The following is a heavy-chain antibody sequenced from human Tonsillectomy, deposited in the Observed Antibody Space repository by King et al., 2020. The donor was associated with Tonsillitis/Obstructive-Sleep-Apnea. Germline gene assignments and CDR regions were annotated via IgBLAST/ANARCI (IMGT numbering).Heavy chain of an antibody. Sequence: VQLVQSGGVVVQPGRSLRLSCAASGFNFSSFPIHWVRQAPGKGLDWVAVISFDGSNKYYTDSVKGRFTISRDNSKNTLYLRINSLRGDDTAVYYCARVFDPVTIGAPSAFDYWGQGTLVTVSS. CDR2: ISFDGSNK. D-gene: IGHD3-10*02. V-gene: IGHV3-30*04. J-gene: IGHJ4*02. CDR3: ARVFDPVTIGAPSAFDY. CDR1: GFNFSSFP.